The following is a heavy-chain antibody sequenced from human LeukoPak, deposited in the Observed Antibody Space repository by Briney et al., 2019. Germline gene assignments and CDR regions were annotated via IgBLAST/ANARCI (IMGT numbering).Heavy chain of an antibody. CDR3: ARDTMVRGVIITRRNWSDP. CDR1: GYTFTGYY. Sequence: ASVKVSCKASGYTFTGYYMHWVRQAPGQGLEWMGWINPNSGGTNYAQKFQGRVTMTRDTSISTAYMELSRLRSDDTAVYYCARDTMVRGVIITRRNWSDPWGQGTLVTVSS. CDR2: INPNSGGT. V-gene: IGHV1-2*02. D-gene: IGHD3-10*01. J-gene: IGHJ5*02.